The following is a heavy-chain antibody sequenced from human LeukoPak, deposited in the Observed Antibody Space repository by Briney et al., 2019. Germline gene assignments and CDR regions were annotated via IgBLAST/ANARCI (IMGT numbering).Heavy chain of an antibody. D-gene: IGHD4-17*01. J-gene: IGHJ2*01. CDR2: IYYRGST. V-gene: IGHV4-30-4*01. Sequence: SETLSLTCTVAGGSISSGDYFWSWIRQPPGKVLEWIGHIYYRGSTDYNPSLKSRVSIAVDTSKKQFSLRLNSVTAADTAVYYCAREGTAVTVPIRYFDLWGRGTLVTVSS. CDR1: GGSISSGDYF. CDR3: AREGTAVTVPIRYFDL.